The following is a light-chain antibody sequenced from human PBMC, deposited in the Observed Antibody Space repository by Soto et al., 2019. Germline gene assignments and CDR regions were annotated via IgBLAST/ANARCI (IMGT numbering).Light chain of an antibody. CDR3: QTWGAGIRV. Sequence: QPVLAQSPSASASLGASVKLTCTLSSGHITYAIAWHQQHPEKGPRYLMKVDSDGSHSKGDGIPDRFSGSSSGAERYLTISSLQSDDEADYYCQTWGAGIRVFGGGTKLTVL. J-gene: IGLJ3*02. V-gene: IGLV4-69*02. CDR2: VDSDGSH. CDR1: SGHITYA.